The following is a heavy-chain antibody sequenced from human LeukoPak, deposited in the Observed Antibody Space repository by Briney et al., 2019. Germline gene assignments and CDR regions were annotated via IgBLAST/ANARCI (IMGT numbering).Heavy chain of an antibody. CDR2: IYHSGNT. V-gene: IGHV4-34*10. D-gene: IGHD2/OR15-2a*01. Sequence: PSETLSLTCAVYGGSFSGYYWGWIRQPPGKGLEWIGGIYHSGNTYYNPSLKSRVILSMDTSKNQFSLKLSSVTAADTAVYYCARTYSNAFDPWGQGTLVTVSS. CDR3: ARTYSNAFDP. CDR1: GGSFSGYY. J-gene: IGHJ5*02.